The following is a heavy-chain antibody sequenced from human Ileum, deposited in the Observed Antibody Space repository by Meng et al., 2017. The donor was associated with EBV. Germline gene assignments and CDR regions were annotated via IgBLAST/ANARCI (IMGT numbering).Heavy chain of an antibody. CDR2: IYHSGST. CDR1: GDSISSNNG. D-gene: IGHD4-17*01. CDR3: ASGRDYAWHS. Sequence: AQLQEPGPGRAKPSGTLSLTCDVSGDSISSNNGWSWVRQPPGKGLEWIGEIYHSGSTNYNPSFKSRVTMSVDKSKNQISLNLSSVTAADTAVYYCASGRDYAWHSWGRGTLVTVSS. V-gene: IGHV4-4*02. J-gene: IGHJ4*02.